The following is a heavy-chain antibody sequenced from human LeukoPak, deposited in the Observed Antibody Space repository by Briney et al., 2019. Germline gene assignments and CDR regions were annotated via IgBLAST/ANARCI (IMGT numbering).Heavy chain of an antibody. D-gene: IGHD3-3*01. CDR1: RDSISSTIHY. Sequence: KASETLSLTCTVSRDSISSTIHYWGWIRQPPGKGLEWIGSVYFNGNTYYNPSLKSRVTISVDTSKNQFPLKLSSVTAADTAVYYCARVSITIFGVVRGNWSDPWGQGTLVTVSS. CDR2: VYFNGNT. J-gene: IGHJ5*02. CDR3: ARVSITIFGVVRGNWSDP. V-gene: IGHV4-39*06.